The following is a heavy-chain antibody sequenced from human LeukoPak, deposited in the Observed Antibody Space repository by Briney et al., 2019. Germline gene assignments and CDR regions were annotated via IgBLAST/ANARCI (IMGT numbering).Heavy chain of an antibody. V-gene: IGHV3-33*01. CDR2: IWYDGSNK. Sequence: PGRSLRLSRAAPGFTLRSYGMQWVREAPGKGLEWVAVIWYDGSNKYYADSVKGRFTISRDNSKNTLYLQMNSLRAEDTAVYYCARFHSLDYWGQGTLVTVSS. J-gene: IGHJ4*02. D-gene: IGHD2-15*01. CDR3: ARFHSLDY. CDR1: GFTLRSYG.